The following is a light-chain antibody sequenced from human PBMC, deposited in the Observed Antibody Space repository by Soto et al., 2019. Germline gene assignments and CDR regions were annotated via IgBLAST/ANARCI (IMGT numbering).Light chain of an antibody. J-gene: IGKJ1*01. Sequence: DIQMTQSPTTLSASVGDRVTITCRASHSLIKWLAWYQQKPGKAPKLLIYEASTLQSGVPSRFSGSGSGTEFTLTISSLQSEDFAVYYCQQYNNWPPWTFGQGTKVDIK. V-gene: IGKV1-5*03. CDR2: EAS. CDR3: QQYNNWPPWT. CDR1: HSLIKW.